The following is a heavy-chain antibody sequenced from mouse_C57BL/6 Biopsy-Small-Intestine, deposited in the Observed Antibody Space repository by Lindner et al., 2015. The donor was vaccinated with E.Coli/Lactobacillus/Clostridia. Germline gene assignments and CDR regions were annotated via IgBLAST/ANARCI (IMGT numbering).Heavy chain of an antibody. CDR3: VKDEFVY. CDR1: VTHSLDNN. CDR2: INPYSGST. Sequence: GASVKISCKVFLVTHSLDNNINWVKQSHGKSLEWIGNINPYSGSTNYNQKFKGKATLTVDKSSSTAYMQLNSLTSEDSAVYYCVKDEFVYWGQGTLVTVSA. J-gene: IGHJ3*01. V-gene: IGHV1-39*01.